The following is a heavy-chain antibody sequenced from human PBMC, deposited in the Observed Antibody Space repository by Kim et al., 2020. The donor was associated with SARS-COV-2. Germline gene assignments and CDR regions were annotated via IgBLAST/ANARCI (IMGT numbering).Heavy chain of an antibody. D-gene: IGHD6-6*01. CDR3: ARDFVLPYFDY. J-gene: IGHJ4*02. Sequence: GGSLRLSCAASGFTFSSYGMSWVRQAPGKGLEWVANIKQDGSEKYYVDSVKGRFTISRDNAKNSLYLQMNSLRAEDTAVYYCARDFVLPYFDYWGQGTLV. CDR1: GFTFSSYG. CDR2: IKQDGSEK. V-gene: IGHV3-7*01.